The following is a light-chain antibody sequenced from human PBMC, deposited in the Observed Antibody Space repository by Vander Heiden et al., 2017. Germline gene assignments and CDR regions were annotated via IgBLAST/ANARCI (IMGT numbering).Light chain of an antibody. CDR3: LQYSIYST. Sequence: IQMTQSPSTLSASVGDRVTITCRASQRIDAWLAWYQQKPGKAPKLLIQKASSLESGVPSRFSGSGSGTEFTLTISSLQPDDLATYYCLQYSIYSTFGQGTKVEIK. CDR2: KAS. CDR1: QRIDAW. V-gene: IGKV1-5*03. J-gene: IGKJ1*01.